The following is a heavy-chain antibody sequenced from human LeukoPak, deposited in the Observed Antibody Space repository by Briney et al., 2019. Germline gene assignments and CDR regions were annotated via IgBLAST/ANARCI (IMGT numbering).Heavy chain of an antibody. CDR1: GASINSHSYY. CDR2: VYYDGTS. D-gene: IGHD2/OR15-2a*01. CDR3: VRHISTNTGYFDS. Sequence: SETLSLTRTVSGASINSHSYYWGWIRQAPGKGLEWIGSVYYDGTSYSNPSLTSRAAVFVDTSRDQFSLDLSFVTAADTALYYCVRHISTNTGYFDSCGQGILASVSS. J-gene: IGHJ4*02. V-gene: IGHV4-39*01.